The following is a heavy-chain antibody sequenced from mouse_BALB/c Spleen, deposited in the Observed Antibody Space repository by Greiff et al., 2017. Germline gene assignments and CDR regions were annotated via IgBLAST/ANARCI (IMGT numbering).Heavy chain of an antibody. J-gene: IGHJ4*01. D-gene: IGHD2-3*01. CDR1: GFNIKDTY. CDR2: IDPANGNT. V-gene: IGHV14-3*02. CDR3: AKWWLHAMDY. Sequence: EVKLQESGAELVKPGASVKLSCTASGFNIKDTYMHWVKQRPEQGLEWIGRIDPANGNTKYDPKFQGKATITADTSSNTAYLQLSSLTSEDTAVYYCAKWWLHAMDYWGQGTSVTVSS.